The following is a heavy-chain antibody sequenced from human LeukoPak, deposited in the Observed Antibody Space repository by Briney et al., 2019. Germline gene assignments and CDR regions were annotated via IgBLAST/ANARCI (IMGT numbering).Heavy chain of an antibody. V-gene: IGHV3-73*01. CDR2: IRSKANSYAT. Sequence: GGSLRLSCAASGFTFSGSAMHWVRQASGKGLEWVGRIRSKANSYATAYAASVKGRFTISRDDSKNTAYLQMNSLKTEDTAVYYCTRAVAGKPGDYWGQGTLDTVSS. D-gene: IGHD6-19*01. CDR1: GFTFSGSA. J-gene: IGHJ4*02. CDR3: TRAVAGKPGDY.